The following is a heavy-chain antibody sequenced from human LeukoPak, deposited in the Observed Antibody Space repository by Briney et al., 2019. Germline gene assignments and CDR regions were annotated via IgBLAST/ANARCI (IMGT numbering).Heavy chain of an antibody. CDR1: GFTFSSYE. Sequence: PGGSLRLSCAASGFTFSSYEMNWVRQAPGKGLEWVSYISSSGSTIYYADSVKGRFTISRDNAKNSLYLQMNSLRAEDTAVYYCASQSRGYSYGFYYYYMDVWGKGTTVTVSS. CDR3: ASQSRGYSYGFYYYYMDV. CDR2: ISSSGSTI. V-gene: IGHV3-48*03. D-gene: IGHD5-18*01. J-gene: IGHJ6*03.